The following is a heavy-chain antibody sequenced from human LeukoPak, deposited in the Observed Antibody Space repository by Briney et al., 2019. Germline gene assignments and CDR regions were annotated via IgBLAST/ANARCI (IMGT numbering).Heavy chain of an antibody. J-gene: IGHJ4*02. Sequence: PSQTLSLTCNVSGASLSSYFWSWIRQPPGKGLEWIGYIYYDGYPNYSPSLRSRITISVEKSKSQFSLNLRSVTAADTALYFCAGTELGYCTVTGCPLESWGQGTLVTVSS. V-gene: IGHV4-59*01. CDR2: IYYDGYP. CDR3: AGTELGYCTVTGCPLES. D-gene: IGHD2-8*02. CDR1: GASLSSYF.